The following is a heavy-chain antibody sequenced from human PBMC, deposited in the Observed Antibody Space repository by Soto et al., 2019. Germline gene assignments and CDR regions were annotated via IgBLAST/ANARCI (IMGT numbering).Heavy chain of an antibody. V-gene: IGHV1-18*04. CDR2: ISPYHGNA. Sequence: GASVKVSCKTSGYTFSNYAISWLRQAPGQGLEWMGWISPYHGNANYTEKFQGRVSMTTDTSRTTAYMDLTSLTSADTALYYCARAISLILEAPGYWLQGTLVTISS. J-gene: IGHJ4*02. CDR3: ARAISLILEAPGY. CDR1: GYTFSNYA. D-gene: IGHD1-1*01.